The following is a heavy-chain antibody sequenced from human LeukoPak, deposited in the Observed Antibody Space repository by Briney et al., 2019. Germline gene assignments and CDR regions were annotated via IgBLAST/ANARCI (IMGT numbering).Heavy chain of an antibody. CDR3: ASDESSGSSGRACLY. CDR2: INPSGGST. CDR1: GYTFTSYY. V-gene: IGHV1-46*04. D-gene: IGHD1-26*01. Sequence: ASVKVSCKASGYTFTSYYIHWVRQAPGQGLEWMGIINPSGGSTSYAQKLQGRVTMTRDTSTSTVYMELSSLRSEDTAVYYCASDESSGSSGRACLYWGQGTLVTVSS. J-gene: IGHJ4*02.